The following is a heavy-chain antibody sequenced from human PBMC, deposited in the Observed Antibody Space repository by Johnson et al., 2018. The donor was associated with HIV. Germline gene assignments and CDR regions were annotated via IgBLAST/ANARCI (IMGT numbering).Heavy chain of an antibody. D-gene: IGHD1-26*01. CDR3: ARDGSWEDVAFDI. J-gene: IGHJ3*02. CDR2: IQHDGSNK. CDR1: GFTFSSYW. Sequence: VQLVESGGGLVQPGGSLRLSCAASGFTFSSYWMRWVRQAPGKGLEWVAYIQHDGSNKYYVDSVKGRFTISRDNSKNTLYLEMNRLRAEDTAVYYCARDGSWEDVAFDIWGQGTMVTVSS. V-gene: IGHV3-7*01.